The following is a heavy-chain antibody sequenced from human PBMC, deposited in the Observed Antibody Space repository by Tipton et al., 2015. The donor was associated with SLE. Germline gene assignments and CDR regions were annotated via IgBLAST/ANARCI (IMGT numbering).Heavy chain of an antibody. V-gene: IGHV3-33*06. J-gene: IGHJ6*02. CDR1: GFTFSSYG. CDR2: IWYDGSNK. Sequence: SLRLSCAASGFTFSSYGMHWVRQAPGKGLEWVAVIWYDGSNKYYADSVKGRFTISRDNSKNTLYLQMDSLRAEDTALYYCAKDLNGGYPYYNYGMDLWGQGTTVTVSS. CDR3: AKDLNGGYPYYNYGMDL. D-gene: IGHD1-26*01.